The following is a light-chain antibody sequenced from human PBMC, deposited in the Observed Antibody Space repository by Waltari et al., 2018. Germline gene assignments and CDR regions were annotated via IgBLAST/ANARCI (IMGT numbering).Light chain of an antibody. CDR2: EVS. V-gene: IGKV2D-29*02. J-gene: IGKJ1*01. Sequence: IVMTQAPLSLSVTPGQPASMSCMSSQSLLHSDGRARLYWYVQKPGQSPQLLIHEVSNRFSGVTDRFSGSGSGTDFTLKISRVEAEDVGVYFCMQNIQLPTFGQGTKVEIE. CDR1: QSLLHSDGRAR. CDR3: MQNIQLPT.